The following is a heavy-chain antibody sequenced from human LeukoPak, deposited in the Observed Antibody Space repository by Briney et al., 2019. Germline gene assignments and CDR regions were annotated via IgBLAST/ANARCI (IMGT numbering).Heavy chain of an antibody. Sequence: GGSLGLSCAASGFTFSSYGMHWVRQAPGKGLEWVAVISYDGSNKYYADSVKGRFTISRDNSKNTLYLQMNSLRAEDTAVYYCAKDPTAGWGYGGNRHYFDYWGQGTLVTVSS. D-gene: IGHD4-23*01. CDR3: AKDPTAGWGYGGNRHYFDY. J-gene: IGHJ4*02. V-gene: IGHV3-30*18. CDR1: GFTFSSYG. CDR2: ISYDGSNK.